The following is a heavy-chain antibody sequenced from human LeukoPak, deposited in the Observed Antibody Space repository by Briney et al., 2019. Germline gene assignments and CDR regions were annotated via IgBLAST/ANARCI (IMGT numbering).Heavy chain of an antibody. J-gene: IGHJ4*02. CDR3: AKILGATFDY. Sequence: GGTLRLSCVASGFTFSNYGMSWVRQAPGKGVEWVSAISGSGGSTDYADSVEGRFTISRDNSKNTLYLQMNSLRAEDTAVYYCAKILGATFDYWGQGTLVTVSS. CDR1: GFTFSNYG. CDR2: ISGSGGST. V-gene: IGHV3-23*01. D-gene: IGHD1-26*01.